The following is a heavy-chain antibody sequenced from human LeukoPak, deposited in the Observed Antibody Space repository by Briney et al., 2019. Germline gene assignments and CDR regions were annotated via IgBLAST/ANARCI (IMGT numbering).Heavy chain of an antibody. J-gene: IGHJ6*03. Sequence: GGSLRLSCAASGFTFRSYAMSWVRQAPGKGVEWVAAISGSGGSTYYADSVKGRFTISRDNSKNTLYLQMNSLRAEDTAVYSCAKVRYRGSYDSGDYYYYYMDVWGKGTTVTVSS. CDR3: AKVRYRGSYDSGDYYYYYMDV. CDR1: GFTFRSYA. V-gene: IGHV3-23*01. CDR2: ISGSGGST. D-gene: IGHD1-26*01.